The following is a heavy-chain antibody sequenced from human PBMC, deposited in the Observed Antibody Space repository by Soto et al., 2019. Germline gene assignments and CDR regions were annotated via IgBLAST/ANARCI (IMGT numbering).Heavy chain of an antibody. V-gene: IGHV1-69*02. CDR3: ARYRDCGGECYS. CDR1: GGTFSSYT. CDR2: IIPILGIA. J-gene: IGHJ5*02. D-gene: IGHD2-21*01. Sequence: SVKVSCKASGGTFSSYTISWVRQAPGQGLEWMGRIIPILGIANYAQKFQGRVTITADKSTSTAYMELSSLRSEDTAVYYCARYRDCGGECYSWGQGSLVPVSS.